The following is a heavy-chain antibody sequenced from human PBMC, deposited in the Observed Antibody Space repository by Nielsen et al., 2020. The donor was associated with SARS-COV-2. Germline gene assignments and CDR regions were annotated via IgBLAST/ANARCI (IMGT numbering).Heavy chain of an antibody. CDR1: GFTFSSNA. CDR3: AGGLLVGAIQGYAFDI. J-gene: IGHJ3*02. CDR2: ISSSSSYT. V-gene: IGHV3-21*05. D-gene: IGHD1-26*01. Sequence: GGSLRLSCAASGFTFSSNAMSWVRQAPGKGLEWVSYISSSSSYTNYADSVKGRFTISRDNAKNSLYLQMNSLRAEDTAVYYCAGGLLVGAIQGYAFDIWGQGTMVTVSS.